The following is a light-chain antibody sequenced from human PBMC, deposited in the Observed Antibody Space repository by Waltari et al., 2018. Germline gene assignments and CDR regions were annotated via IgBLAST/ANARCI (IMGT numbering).Light chain of an antibody. Sequence: QSVLTQPPSVSAAPGQRVTISCSGGSPNIGNNYVSWYRQFPGTAPKLLIYEDSERPSGIPGRFSGSKSGTSGTLDITGLQAGDEADYYCGTWDSSLSGAVFGGGTHLTVL. CDR2: EDS. CDR1: SPNIGNNY. CDR3: GTWDSSLSGAV. J-gene: IGLJ7*01. V-gene: IGLV1-51*02.